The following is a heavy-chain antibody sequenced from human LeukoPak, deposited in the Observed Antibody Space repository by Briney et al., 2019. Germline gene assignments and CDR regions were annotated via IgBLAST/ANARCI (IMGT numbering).Heavy chain of an antibody. CDR2: INWSGKST. Sequence: GGSLRLSCTASGFVFDEHGMTWVRQVPGKGLEWVSGINWSGKSTSYGDPVRGRFTISRDNAKNSLSLQMDSLRAEDTALYYCARAPITSSFYFDYWGHGTLVTVSS. CDR3: ARAPITSSFYFDY. V-gene: IGHV3-20*04. J-gene: IGHJ4*01. D-gene: IGHD2-2*01. CDR1: GFVFDEHG.